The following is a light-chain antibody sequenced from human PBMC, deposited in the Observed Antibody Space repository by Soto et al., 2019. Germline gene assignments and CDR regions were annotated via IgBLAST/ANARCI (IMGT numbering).Light chain of an antibody. Sequence: QSSLTQPASVSGSPGQSITISCTGTSSDVGGYNYVSWYQQHPGKAPKLMIYDVSNRPSGVSNRFSGSKSGNTASLTISGLQAEDEADYYCCSYTSSSTTTYVFGTGTKATV. CDR3: CSYTSSSTTTYV. CDR1: SSDVGGYNY. V-gene: IGLV2-14*01. CDR2: DVS. J-gene: IGLJ1*01.